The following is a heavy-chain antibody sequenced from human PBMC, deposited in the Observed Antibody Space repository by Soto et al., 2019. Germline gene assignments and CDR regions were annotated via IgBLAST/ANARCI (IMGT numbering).Heavy chain of an antibody. CDR2: IYYSGST. Sequence: PSETLSLTCTVSGGSVSSGSYYWSWIRQPPGKGLEWIGYIYYSGSTNYNPSLKSRVTISVDTSKNRFSLKLSSVTAADTAVYYCARERPDGARLDPWGQGTLVTVSS. D-gene: IGHD6-6*01. CDR3: ARERPDGARLDP. CDR1: GGSVSSGSYY. J-gene: IGHJ5*02. V-gene: IGHV4-61*01.